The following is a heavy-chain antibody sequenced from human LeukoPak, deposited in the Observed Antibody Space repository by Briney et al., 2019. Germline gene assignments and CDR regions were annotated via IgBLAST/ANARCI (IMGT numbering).Heavy chain of an antibody. Sequence: PGGSLRLSCEASGFTFSTYWMTWVRQAPGKGLEWVANIKQDGSEKYYVDSVKGRFTISRDNAKSSLYLQMNSLRGEDTAVYYCARDSSPDYYDGSGYGYWGQGTLVTVSS. CDR1: GFTFSTYW. J-gene: IGHJ4*02. CDR3: ARDSSPDYYDGSGYGY. V-gene: IGHV3-7*05. CDR2: IKQDGSEK. D-gene: IGHD3-22*01.